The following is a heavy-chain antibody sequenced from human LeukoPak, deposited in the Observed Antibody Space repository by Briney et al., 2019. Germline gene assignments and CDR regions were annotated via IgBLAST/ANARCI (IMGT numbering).Heavy chain of an antibody. CDR2: INPNSGGT. D-gene: IGHD1-26*01. V-gene: IGHV1-2*02. CDR1: GYTFTSYY. J-gene: IGHJ4*02. Sequence: ASVKVSWKASGYTFTSYYIHWVRQAPGQGLEWMGWINPNSGGTNYAQKFQGRVTITRDTSTSTAYMELSRLTSDDTAVYYCARALRCGSYREFDYWGQGTLVTVSS. CDR3: ARALRCGSYREFDY.